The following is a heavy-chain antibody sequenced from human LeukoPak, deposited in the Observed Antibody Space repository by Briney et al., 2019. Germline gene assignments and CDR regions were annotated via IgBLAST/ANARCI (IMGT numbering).Heavy chain of an antibody. Sequence: GASVKVSCKASGYTFTSYDINWVRQATGQGLEWMGWMNPNSGNTGYAQKFQGRVTITRNTPISTAYMELSSLRSEDTAVYYCARTHIAARLSWFDPWGQGTLVTVSS. V-gene: IGHV1-8*01. CDR1: GYTFTSYD. CDR2: MNPNSGNT. CDR3: ARTHIAARLSWFDP. J-gene: IGHJ5*02. D-gene: IGHD6-6*01.